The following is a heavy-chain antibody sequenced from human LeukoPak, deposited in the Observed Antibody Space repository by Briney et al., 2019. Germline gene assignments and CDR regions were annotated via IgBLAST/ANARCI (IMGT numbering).Heavy chain of an antibody. CDR2: LRGNGDA. J-gene: IGHJ4*02. D-gene: IGHD3-16*01. Sequence: PGRPLRLSCVASRFTCSSYAMSWVRETPARGLEWVSSLRGNGDAFYADSVKGRFTLSRDESRNTVYLQLNKLRVEDTAIYYCAKASWVSTADAVLWGQGTVVTVSS. CDR1: RFTCSSYA. CDR3: AKASWVSTADAVL. V-gene: IGHV3-23*01.